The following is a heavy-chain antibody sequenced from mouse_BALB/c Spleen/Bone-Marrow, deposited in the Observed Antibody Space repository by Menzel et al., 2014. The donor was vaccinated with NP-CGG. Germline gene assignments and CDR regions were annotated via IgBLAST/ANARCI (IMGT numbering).Heavy chain of an antibody. V-gene: IGHV1-14*01. D-gene: IGHD2-14*01. J-gene: IGHJ2*01. Sequence: VQLQQPGPELVKPGASVKMSCKASGYTFTSYVMHWVRQKPGQGLEWIGYINPYNDGTKYNEKFKGKATLTSDNSSSTAYMELSSLTSEDSAVYYCAKGGNFRYDFDYWGQGTTLTVSS. CDR2: INPYNDGT. CDR1: GYTFTSYV. CDR3: AKGGNFRYDFDY.